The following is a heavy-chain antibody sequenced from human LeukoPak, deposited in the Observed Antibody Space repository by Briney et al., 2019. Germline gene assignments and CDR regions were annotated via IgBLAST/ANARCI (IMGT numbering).Heavy chain of an antibody. CDR3: ARGGGLDV. CDR1: GFTFSSYW. Sequence: GGSLRLSCAASGFTFSSYWMSWVRQAPGKGLEWVANIKQDGSEKYYVDSVKGRFTISRDKAKNSLYLQMSNLRAEDTAVYFCARGGGLDVWGQGATVTVSS. D-gene: IGHD3-16*01. CDR2: IKQDGSEK. V-gene: IGHV3-7*03. J-gene: IGHJ6*02.